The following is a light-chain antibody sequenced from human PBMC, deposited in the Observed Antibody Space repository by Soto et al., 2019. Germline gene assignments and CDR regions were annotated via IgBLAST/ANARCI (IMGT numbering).Light chain of an antibody. Sequence: QSVLTQPPLASGTPGQRVTISCSGSSSNIGSNPVHWYQQVPGTAPKLLIHNNNQRPSGVPARFSGSKSGTSASLAISGLQSEDEADYYCAAWDDSLNGVLFGGGTKLTVL. J-gene: IGLJ2*01. CDR1: SSNIGSNP. CDR3: AAWDDSLNGVL. CDR2: NNN. V-gene: IGLV1-44*01.